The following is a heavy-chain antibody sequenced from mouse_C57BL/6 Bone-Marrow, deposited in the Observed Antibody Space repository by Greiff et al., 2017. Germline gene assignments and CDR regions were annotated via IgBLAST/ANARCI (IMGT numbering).Heavy chain of an antibody. J-gene: IGHJ2*01. Sequence: VQLVESGAELVKPGASVKISCKASGYTFTDYYKNWVKQRPGQGLVGIGKHGPGSGSTYYNAKFKGKATLTADKSSSTASMQPSGLASEDSAVYFCATELRPHYCDYWGQGTTLTVSS. CDR1: GYTFTDYY. D-gene: IGHD3-2*02. V-gene: IGHV1-77*01. CDR3: ATELRPHYCDY. CDR2: HGPGSGST.